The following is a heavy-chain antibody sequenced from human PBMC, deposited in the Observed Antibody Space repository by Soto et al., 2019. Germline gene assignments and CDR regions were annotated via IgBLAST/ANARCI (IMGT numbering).Heavy chain of an antibody. CDR1: GYTFTSYG. J-gene: IGHJ5*02. V-gene: IGHV1-18*01. Sequence: QVQLVQSGAEVKKPGASVKVSCKASGYTFTSYGISWVRQAPGQGLEWMGWISAYNGNTNYAQKLQGRVTMTTDTSTSTADMELRSQRSDDTAVYYCARALCSRGSCYSSWFDPWGQGTLVTVSS. D-gene: IGHD2-15*01. CDR3: ARALCSRGSCYSSWFDP. CDR2: ISAYNGNT.